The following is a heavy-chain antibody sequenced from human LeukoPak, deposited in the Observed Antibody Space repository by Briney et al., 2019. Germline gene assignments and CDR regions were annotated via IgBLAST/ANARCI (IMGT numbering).Heavy chain of an antibody. J-gene: IGHJ4*02. CDR2: IKEDGSEK. Sequence: GGSLRLSCAASGLTFSSYWMTWVRQAPGKGLEWVANIKEDGSEKYYVDSVKGRFTISRDNAKNSLYLQMNSLRAEDTAVYYCARDPSSLRDSFDYWGQGTLVTVSS. CDR1: GLTFSSYW. V-gene: IGHV3-7*01. CDR3: ARDPSSLRDSFDY.